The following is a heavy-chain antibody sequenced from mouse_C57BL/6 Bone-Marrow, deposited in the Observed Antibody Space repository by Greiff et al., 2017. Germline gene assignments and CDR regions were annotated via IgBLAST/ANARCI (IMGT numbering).Heavy chain of an antibody. CDR1: GFTFTDYY. J-gene: IGHJ4*01. V-gene: IGHV7-3*01. CDR2: IRNKANGYTT. CDR3: ARYLGRRYYAMDY. D-gene: IGHD4-1*01. Sequence: EVQRVESGGGLVQPGGSLSLSCAASGFTFTDYYMSWVRQPPGKALEWLGFIRNKANGYTTEYSASVKGRFTISRDNSQSILYLQMNALRAEDSATYYCARYLGRRYYAMDYWGQGTSVTVSS.